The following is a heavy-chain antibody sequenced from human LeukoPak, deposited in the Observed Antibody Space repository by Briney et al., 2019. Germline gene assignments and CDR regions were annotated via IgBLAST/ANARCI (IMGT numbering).Heavy chain of an antibody. D-gene: IGHD3-10*01. CDR2: MNPNSGNT. CDR3: ARSRGYHRNWFDP. V-gene: IGHV1-8*03. CDR1: GYTFTSYD. Sequence: GASVKVSCKASGYTFTSYDINWVRQATGQGLEWMGWMNPNSGNTGYAQKFQGRVTITRNTSISTAYMELSSLRSEDTAVYYCARSRGYHRNWFDPWGQGTLVTVSS. J-gene: IGHJ5*02.